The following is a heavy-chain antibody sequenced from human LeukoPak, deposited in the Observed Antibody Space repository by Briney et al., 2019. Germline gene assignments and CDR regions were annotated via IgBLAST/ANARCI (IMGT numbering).Heavy chain of an antibody. CDR1: GGSISSHY. CDR2: IYYSGST. CDR3: ARRSVRFGELLTYYYYMDV. J-gene: IGHJ6*03. V-gene: IGHV4-59*11. Sequence: SETLSLTCTVSGGSISSHYWSWIRQPPGKGPEWIGYIYYSGSTNYNPSLKSRVTISVDTSKNQFSLKLSSVTAADTAVYYCARRSVRFGELLTYYYYMDVWGKGTTVTVSS. D-gene: IGHD3-10*01.